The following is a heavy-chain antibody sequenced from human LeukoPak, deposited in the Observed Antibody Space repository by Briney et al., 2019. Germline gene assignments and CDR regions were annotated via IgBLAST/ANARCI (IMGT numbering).Heavy chain of an antibody. J-gene: IGHJ3*02. D-gene: IGHD3-22*01. V-gene: IGHV3-48*01. Sequence: GGSLRLSCAASGFTFSSYSMNWVRQAPGKGLEWVSYISSSSSTIYYADSVKGRFTIPRDNAKNSLYLQMNSLRAEDTAVYYCARETLTYYYDSSDAFDIWGQGTMVTVSS. CDR1: GFTFSSYS. CDR3: ARETLTYYYDSSDAFDI. CDR2: ISSSSSTI.